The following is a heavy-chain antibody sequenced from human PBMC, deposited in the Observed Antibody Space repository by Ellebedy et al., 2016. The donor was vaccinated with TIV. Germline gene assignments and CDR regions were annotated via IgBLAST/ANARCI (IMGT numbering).Heavy chain of an antibody. Sequence: GESLKISCAASGFTFSSYGMHWVRQAPGKGLEWVAFIRYDGSNKYYAVSVKGRFTISRDNSKNTLYLQMNSLRAEDTAVYYCAKLGAAGIPFYYYYYGMDVWGQGTTVTVSS. J-gene: IGHJ6*02. D-gene: IGHD6-13*01. V-gene: IGHV3-30*02. CDR1: GFTFSSYG. CDR3: AKLGAAGIPFYYYYYGMDV. CDR2: IRYDGSNK.